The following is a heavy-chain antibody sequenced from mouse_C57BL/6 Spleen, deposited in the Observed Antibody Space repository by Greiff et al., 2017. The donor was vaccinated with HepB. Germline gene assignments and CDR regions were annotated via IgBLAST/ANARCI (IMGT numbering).Heavy chain of an antibody. J-gene: IGHJ3*01. CDR1: GFTFSSYA. V-gene: IGHV5-9-1*02. D-gene: IGHD1-1*01. CDR3: TRDGHSGSSYYACFAY. Sequence: EVQLVESGEGLVKPGGSLKLSCAASGFTFSSYAMSWVRQTPEKRLEWVAYISSGGDYIYYADTVKGRFTISRDNARNTLYLQMSSLKSEDTDMYYCTRDGHSGSSYYACFAYWGQGTLVTLSA. CDR2: ISSGGDYI.